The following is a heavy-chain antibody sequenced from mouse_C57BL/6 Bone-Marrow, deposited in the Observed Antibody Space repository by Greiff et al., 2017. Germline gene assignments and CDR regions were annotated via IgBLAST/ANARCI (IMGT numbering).Heavy chain of an antibody. CDR1: GFTFSDYG. CDR2: ISSGSSTI. Sequence: DVQLQESGGGLVKPGGSLKLSCAASGFTFSDYGMHWVRQAPEKGLEWVAYISSGSSTIYYADTVKGRFTISRDNAKNTLFLQRTSLRSEDTAMYYCAREYYYGSRDWYFDVWGTGTTVTVSS. V-gene: IGHV5-17*01. CDR3: AREYYYGSRDWYFDV. D-gene: IGHD1-1*01. J-gene: IGHJ1*03.